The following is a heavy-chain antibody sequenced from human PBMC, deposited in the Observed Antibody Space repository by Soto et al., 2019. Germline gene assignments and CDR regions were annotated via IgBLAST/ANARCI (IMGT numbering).Heavy chain of an antibody. CDR2: MYHSGTF. V-gene: IGHV4-30-2*01. J-gene: IGHJ5*02. Sequence: KPSETPSLTCAVSGGSIGVVGYSWSWIRQPPGGGLEWIGYMYHSGTFLKSPSLKTRLTMSLDMSKNQFSLTLNSMTAADTAVYYCARAQFYSGSGNYNNLMFDAWGQGIQVTVSS. D-gene: IGHD3-10*01. CDR3: ARAQFYSGSGNYNNLMFDA. CDR1: GGSIGVVGYS.